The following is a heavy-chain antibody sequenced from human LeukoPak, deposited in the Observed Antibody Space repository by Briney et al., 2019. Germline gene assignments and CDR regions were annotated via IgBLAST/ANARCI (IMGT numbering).Heavy chain of an antibody. D-gene: IGHD3-22*01. V-gene: IGHV3-21*01. CDR2: ISSGSTYI. CDR3: ARDKGHDSSGYYRDY. Sequence: GGSLRLSCAASGFTFSSYSMNWVRQAPGKGLEWVSSISSGSTYIYYADSVKGRFTISRDNAKNSLYLQMNSLRAEDTAMYYCARDKGHDSSGYYRDYWGQGTLVTVSS. CDR1: GFTFSSYS. J-gene: IGHJ4*02.